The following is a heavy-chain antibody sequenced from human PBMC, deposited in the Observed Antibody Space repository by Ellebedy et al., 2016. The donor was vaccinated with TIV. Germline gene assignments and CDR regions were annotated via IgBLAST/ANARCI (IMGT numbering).Heavy chain of an antibody. Sequence: GGSLRLSXAASGFIFSDAWMSWVRQAPGKGLEWISTIGGLDTATHYADSVKGRFTISRDNSKNTLFLDMNSLRAEDMAVYYCAKDRDDHGDYVFDYWGQGTLVTVSS. CDR2: IGGLDTAT. CDR1: GFIFSDAW. V-gene: IGHV3-23*01. D-gene: IGHD4-17*01. J-gene: IGHJ4*02. CDR3: AKDRDDHGDYVFDY.